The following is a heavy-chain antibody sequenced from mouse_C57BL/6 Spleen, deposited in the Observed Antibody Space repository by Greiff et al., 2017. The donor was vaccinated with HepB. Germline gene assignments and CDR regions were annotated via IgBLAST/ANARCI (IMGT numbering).Heavy chain of an antibody. CDR1: GFTFSDYG. CDR2: ISSGSSTI. J-gene: IGHJ2*01. V-gene: IGHV5-17*01. CDR3: ARNTHYYGSSYLDY. D-gene: IGHD1-1*01. Sequence: DVKLVESGGGLVKPGGSLKLSCAASGFTFSDYGMHWVRQAPEKGLEWVAYISSGSSTIYYADTVKGRFTISRDNAKNTLFLQMTRLRSEDTAMYYCARNTHYYGSSYLDYWGQGTTLTVSS.